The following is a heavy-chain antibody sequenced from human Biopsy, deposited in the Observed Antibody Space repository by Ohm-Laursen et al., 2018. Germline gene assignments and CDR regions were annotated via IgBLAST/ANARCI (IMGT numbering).Heavy chain of an antibody. CDR3: AKARVAIRYFDI. CDR1: GFIFDDYA. CDR2: ITWNSGTI. V-gene: IGHV3-9*01. J-gene: IGHJ2*01. Sequence: SLRLSCAASGFIFDDYAMHWVRHAPGKGLEWVSRITWNSGTIDYADSVKGRFTISRDNAKNSLYLQMNSLRAGDTALYYCAKARVAIRYFDIWGRGTLVTVSS. D-gene: IGHD2-15*01.